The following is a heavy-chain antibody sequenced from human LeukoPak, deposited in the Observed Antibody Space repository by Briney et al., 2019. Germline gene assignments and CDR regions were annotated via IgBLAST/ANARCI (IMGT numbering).Heavy chain of an antibody. CDR3: ARELIMTTVTINYYYYMDV. V-gene: IGHV3-7*01. CDR1: GFTFSSYW. Sequence: GGTLRLSCAVSGFTFSSYWMSWGRHAPGKGLEWVANIKQDGSEKYYVDSVKGRFTISRDNAKNSLYLQMNSLRAEDTAVYYCARELIMTTVTINYYYYMDVWGKGTTVTVSS. D-gene: IGHD4-17*01. J-gene: IGHJ6*03. CDR2: IKQDGSEK.